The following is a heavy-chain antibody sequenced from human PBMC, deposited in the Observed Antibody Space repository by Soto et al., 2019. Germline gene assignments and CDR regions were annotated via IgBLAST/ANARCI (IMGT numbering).Heavy chain of an antibody. Sequence: EVQLLESGGGLVQPGGSLRLSCAASGFTFSNYAMRWVRQAPGKGLEWVSSVSDDGGSTYFAYSVKGRFTIARYNSKSMLYLQINSMRAEDKDVYYCAKRALSDHYLDVWGKGTTVIVSS. CDR1: GFTFSNYA. CDR2: VSDDGGST. CDR3: AKRALSDHYLDV. V-gene: IGHV3-23*01. J-gene: IGHJ6*03.